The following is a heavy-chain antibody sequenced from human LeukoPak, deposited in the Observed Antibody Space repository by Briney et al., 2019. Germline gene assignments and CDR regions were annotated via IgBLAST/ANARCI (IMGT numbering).Heavy chain of an antibody. Sequence: SGPTLVNPTQTLTLTCTFSGFSLSTSGMCITWIRQPPGKALEWLARIDWDDDKYYSTSLKTRLTISKDTSKNQVILTMTNMDPVDTATYYCARIQCSSSSWFYFDYWGQGTLVTVSS. V-gene: IGHV2-70*11. CDR1: GFSLSTSGMC. D-gene: IGHD6-13*01. CDR2: IDWDDDK. CDR3: ARIQCSSSSWFYFDY. J-gene: IGHJ4*02.